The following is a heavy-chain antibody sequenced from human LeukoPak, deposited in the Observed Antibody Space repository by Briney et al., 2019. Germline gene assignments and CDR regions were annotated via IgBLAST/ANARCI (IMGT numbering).Heavy chain of an antibody. D-gene: IGHD2-2*01. Sequence: GGSLRLSCAASGFTFSNYAMHWVRQAPGKGLEWVAVISYDGSNKYYADSVKGRFTISRDNSKNTPYLQMNSLRAEDTAVYYCARVTGPAAIRYGGYYDYGMDVWGQGTTVTVSS. CDR3: ARVTGPAAIRYGGYYDYGMDV. CDR2: ISYDGSNK. CDR1: GFTFSNYA. V-gene: IGHV3-30-3*01. J-gene: IGHJ6*02.